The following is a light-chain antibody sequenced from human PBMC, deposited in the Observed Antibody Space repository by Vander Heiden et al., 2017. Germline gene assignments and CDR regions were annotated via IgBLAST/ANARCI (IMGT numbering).Light chain of an antibody. V-gene: IGKV2D-29*01. CDR1: QSHLHRDGKTY. CDR3: VQSLDFPRT. CDR2: EVA. J-gene: IGKJ1*01. Sequence: DVEITLAAPSLSVTPGQPGSISCKSSQSHLHRDGKTYLYWYLQKPGQPPLLLMYEVANWVSRVFQRVSCRWSGKDFILKMSRGEAEDVGVYYCVQSLDFPRTSGQGTKVEIK.